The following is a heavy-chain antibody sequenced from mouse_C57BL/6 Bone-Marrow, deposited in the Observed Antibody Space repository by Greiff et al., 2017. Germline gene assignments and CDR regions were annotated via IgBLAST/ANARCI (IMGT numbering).Heavy chain of an antibody. CDR1: GYTFTSYW. J-gene: IGHJ3*01. CDR2: IDPSDSYT. Sequence: VQLQQSGAELVKPGASVKLSCKASGYTFTSYWMQWVKQRPGQGLEWIGEIDPSDSYTNYNQKFKGKATLTVDTSSSTAYMQLSSLTSEDTAIYYCARCGWEFAYWGQGTLVTVSA. D-gene: IGHD4-1*01. V-gene: IGHV1-50*01. CDR3: ARCGWEFAY.